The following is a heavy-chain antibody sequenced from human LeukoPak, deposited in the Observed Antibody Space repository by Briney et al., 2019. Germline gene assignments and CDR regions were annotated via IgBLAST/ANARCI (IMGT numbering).Heavy chain of an antibody. CDR1: GFTFSSYG. CDR3: ANSHMFDY. J-gene: IGHJ4*02. Sequence: VRSLIISCAASGFTFSSYGMHWVRQATGKGLEWVAVISYDGSNKYYADSVKGRFTISRDNSKNTLYLQMNSLRAEDTAVYYCANSHMFDYWGQGTLVTVYS. D-gene: IGHD2-21*01. CDR2: ISYDGSNK. V-gene: IGHV3-30*18.